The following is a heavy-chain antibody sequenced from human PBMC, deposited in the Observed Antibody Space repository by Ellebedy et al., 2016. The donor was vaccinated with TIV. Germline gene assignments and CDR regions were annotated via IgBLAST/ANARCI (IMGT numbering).Heavy chain of an antibody. CDR2: VSYDGRNK. J-gene: IGHJ4*02. CDR1: GFTFSSYS. D-gene: IGHD3-3*01. Sequence: GGSLRLSCAASGFTFSSYSMNWVRQAPGKGLEWVAVVSYDGRNKYYADSVKGRFTISRDNAKNSLYLQMNSLRAEDTAVYYCARVERFLEWLLWDFDYWGQGTLVTVSS. V-gene: IGHV3-30*03. CDR3: ARVERFLEWLLWDFDY.